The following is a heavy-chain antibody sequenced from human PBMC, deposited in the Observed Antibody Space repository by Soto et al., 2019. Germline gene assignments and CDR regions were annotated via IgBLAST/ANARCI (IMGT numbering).Heavy chain of an antibody. D-gene: IGHD1-26*01. J-gene: IGHJ6*02. Sequence: GESLKISCKGSGYRFTSYWIGCVRQMPGKGLEWMGIIYPGDSDTRYSPSFQGQVTISADKSISTAYLQWSSLKASDTAMYYCARDHNGNYYYDYSGMDVWGQGTTVTVSS. V-gene: IGHV5-51*01. CDR3: ARDHNGNYYYDYSGMDV. CDR2: IYPGDSDT. CDR1: GYRFTSYW.